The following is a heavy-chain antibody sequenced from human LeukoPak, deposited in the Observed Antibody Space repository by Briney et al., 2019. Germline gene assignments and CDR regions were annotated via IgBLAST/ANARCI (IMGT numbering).Heavy chain of an antibody. J-gene: IGHJ3*02. CDR1: GFTVSSNY. V-gene: IGHV3-53*01. CDR3: ARDVVVPAAKLAASAFDI. CDR2: IYSGGST. Sequence: GGSLRLSCAASGFTVSSNYMSWVRQAPGKGLEWVSVIYSGGSTYYADSVKGRFTISRDNSKNTLYLQMNSLRAEDTAVYYCARDVVVPAAKLAASAFDIWGQGTMVTVSS. D-gene: IGHD2-2*01.